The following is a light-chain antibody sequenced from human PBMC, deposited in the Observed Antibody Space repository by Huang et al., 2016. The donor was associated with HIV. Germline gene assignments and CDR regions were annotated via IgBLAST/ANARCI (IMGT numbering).Light chain of an antibody. CDR1: QDINNF. CDR3: QQYDIHPLP. CDR2: AAS. Sequence: IRMTQSPSSLSASTGDRVTITCRANQDINNFLAWYQQRPGSVPKLLIYAASTVQSGVPSRFSGNGSGTDFTLTIGCLHSEDVATYYCQQYDIHPLPFGPGTRVDIK. V-gene: IGKV1-8*01. J-gene: IGKJ3*01.